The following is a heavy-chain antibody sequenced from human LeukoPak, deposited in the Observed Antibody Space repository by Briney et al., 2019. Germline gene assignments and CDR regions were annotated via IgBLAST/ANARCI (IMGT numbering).Heavy chain of an antibody. D-gene: IGHD6-19*01. CDR2: VHPNSGGT. CDR3: AREPGGVGVTMAVNHY. Sequence: GASVKVSCKASGYTFTDYHIHWVRQAPGQGLEWMGWVHPNSGGTDYAQNFQGRVTMTRDTSISTAYMELSRLRSDDTAVYYCAREPGGVGVTMAVNHYWGQGTLVTVSS. CDR1: GYTFTDYH. J-gene: IGHJ4*02. V-gene: IGHV1-2*02.